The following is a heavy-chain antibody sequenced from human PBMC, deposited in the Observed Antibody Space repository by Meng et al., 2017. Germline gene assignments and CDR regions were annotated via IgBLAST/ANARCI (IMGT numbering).Heavy chain of an antibody. CDR1: GFTFSSYA. D-gene: IGHD3-22*01. Sequence: GESLKISCAASGFTFSSYAMSWVRQAPGKGLEWVSAISGSGGSTYYADSVKGRFTISRDNSKNMLYLQMNSLRAEDTAVYYCAKSLYDSSGYWGRRYYFDYWGQGTLVTVSS. V-gene: IGHV3-23*01. J-gene: IGHJ4*02. CDR2: ISGSGGST. CDR3: AKSLYDSSGYWGRRYYFDY.